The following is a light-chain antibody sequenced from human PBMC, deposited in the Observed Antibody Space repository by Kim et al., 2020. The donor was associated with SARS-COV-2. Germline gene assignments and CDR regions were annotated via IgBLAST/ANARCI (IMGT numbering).Light chain of an antibody. CDR3: QQCSNWPPT. CDR2: DAS. V-gene: IGKV3-11*01. J-gene: IGKJ2*01. CDR1: QSVDSY. Sequence: SLSPGQRATLSCRTSQSVDSYLAWYQQKPGQAPRLRIYDASTRATGIPARFSGSGFGTDFTLTISSLDPEDFAVYYCQQCSNWPPTFGQGTKLEI.